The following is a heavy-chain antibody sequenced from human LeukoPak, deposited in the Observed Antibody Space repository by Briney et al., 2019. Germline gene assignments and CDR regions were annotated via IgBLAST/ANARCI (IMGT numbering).Heavy chain of an antibody. Sequence: SETLSLTCTVSGGSISSYYWSWIRQPPGKGLEWIGYIYTSGSTNYNPSLKSRVTISVDTSKNQFSLKLSSVTAADTAVYYCARAGKYYDFWSGTTPGYYYMDVWGKGTTVTVSS. V-gene: IGHV4-4*09. D-gene: IGHD3-3*01. CDR1: GGSISSYY. CDR2: IYTSGST. CDR3: ARAGKYYDFWSGTTPGYYYMDV. J-gene: IGHJ6*03.